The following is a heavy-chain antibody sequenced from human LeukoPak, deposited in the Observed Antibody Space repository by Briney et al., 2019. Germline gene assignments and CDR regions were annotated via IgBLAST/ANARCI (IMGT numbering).Heavy chain of an antibody. V-gene: IGHV1-2*02. CDR2: INPNSGGT. D-gene: IGHD3-3*01. Sequence: ASVKVSCKASGYTFTGYYMHWVRQAPGQGLEWMGWINPNSGGTNYAQKFQGGVTMTRDTSISTAYMELSRLRSDDTAVYYCARSHGGITIRNWFDPWGQGTLVTVSS. CDR1: GYTFTGYY. CDR3: ARSHGGITIRNWFDP. J-gene: IGHJ5*02.